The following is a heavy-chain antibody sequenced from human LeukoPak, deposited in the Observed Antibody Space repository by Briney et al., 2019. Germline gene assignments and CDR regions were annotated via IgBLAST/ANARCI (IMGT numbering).Heavy chain of an antibody. CDR3: ARYCSSTSCYAGYYYTMDV. Sequence: GGSLRLSCAASGFTFSSYAMSWVRQAPGKGLEWVSGISGSGGSTYYADSVMGRFTISRDNSKNTLYLQMNSLRAEDTAVYYRARYCSSTSCYAGYYYTMDVWGQGTTVTVSS. CDR2: ISGSGGST. D-gene: IGHD2-2*01. J-gene: IGHJ6*02. V-gene: IGHV3-23*01. CDR1: GFTFSSYA.